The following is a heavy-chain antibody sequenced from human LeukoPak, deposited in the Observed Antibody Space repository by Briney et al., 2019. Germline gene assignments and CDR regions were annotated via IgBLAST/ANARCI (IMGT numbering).Heavy chain of an antibody. D-gene: IGHD3-10*01. J-gene: IGHJ6*02. Sequence: GGSLRLSCAVSGFTVGSYAMSWVRQPPGKGLEWVSSLSGSGTSPYYADSVRGRFTISTDKSKNTLYLQMNSLRAEDTAVYYCAKRSESFQNHYFAMAVWGQGTTVTVSS. CDR2: LSGSGTSP. CDR1: GFTVGSYA. CDR3: AKRSESFQNHYFAMAV. V-gene: IGHV3-23*01.